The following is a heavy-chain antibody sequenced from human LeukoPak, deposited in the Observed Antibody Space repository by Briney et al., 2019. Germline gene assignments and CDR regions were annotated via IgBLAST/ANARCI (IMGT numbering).Heavy chain of an antibody. J-gene: IGHJ4*02. CDR1: GYTFTSYV. CDR3: ARGLGSSGWYEVGYFDY. V-gene: IGHV1-18*01. D-gene: IGHD6-19*01. Sequence: ASVKVSCKASGYTFTSYVISWVRQAPGQGLEWMGWISAYNGNTNYAQKLQGRVTMTTDTSTSTAYMELRSLRSDDTAVYYCARGLGSSGWYEVGYFDYWGQGTLVTVSS. CDR2: ISAYNGNT.